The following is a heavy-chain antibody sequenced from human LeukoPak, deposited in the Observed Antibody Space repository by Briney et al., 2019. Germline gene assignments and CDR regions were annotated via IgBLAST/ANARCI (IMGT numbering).Heavy chain of an antibody. J-gene: IGHJ5*02. CDR3: ARVKEYSSSPRFDP. V-gene: IGHV1-69*13. CDR2: IIPIFGTA. D-gene: IGHD6-6*01. Sequence: ASVKVSCKASGGTFISYAISWVRQAPGQGLEWMGGIIPIFGTANYAQKFQGRVTITADESTSTAYMELSSLRSEDTAVYYCARVKEYSSSPRFDPWGQGTLVTVSS. CDR1: GGTFISYA.